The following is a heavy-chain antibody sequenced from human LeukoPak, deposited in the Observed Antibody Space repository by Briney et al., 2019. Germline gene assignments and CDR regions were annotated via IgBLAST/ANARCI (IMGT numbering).Heavy chain of an antibody. D-gene: IGHD3-10*01. CDR3: ARSAAYYSSGSYQGYYYYYMDV. CDR1: GYTFTSYG. V-gene: IGHV1-18*01. J-gene: IGHJ6*03. CDR2: ISAYNGNT. Sequence: ASVKVSCKASGYTFTSYGISWVRQAPGQGLEWMGWISAYNGNTNYAQKLQGRVTMTTDTSTSTADMELRSLRTDDTAVYYCARSAAYYSSGSYQGYYYYYMDVWGKGTTVTVSS.